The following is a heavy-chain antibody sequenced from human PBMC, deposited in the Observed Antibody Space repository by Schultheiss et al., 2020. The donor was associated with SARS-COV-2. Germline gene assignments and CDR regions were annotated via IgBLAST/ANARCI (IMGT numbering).Heavy chain of an antibody. CDR1: GFSVSNNY. J-gene: IGHJ4*02. D-gene: IGHD3-16*02. Sequence: GGSLRLSCVASGFSVSNNYMSWVRQAPGKGLEWVSYISSSGSTIYYADSVKGRFTISRDNAKNSLYLQMNSLRAEDTAVYYCTTERITFGGVIVYFDYWGQGTLVTVSS. V-gene: IGHV3-11*01. CDR3: TTERITFGGVIVYFDY. CDR2: ISSSGSTI.